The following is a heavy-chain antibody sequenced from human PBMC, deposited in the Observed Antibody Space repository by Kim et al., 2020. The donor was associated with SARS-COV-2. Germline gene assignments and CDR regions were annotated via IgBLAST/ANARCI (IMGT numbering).Heavy chain of an antibody. Sequence: GGSLRLSCAASGFTFSSYSMNWVRQAPGKGLEWVSSISSSSSYIYYADSVKGRFTISRDNAKNSLYLQMNSLRAEDTAVYYCARAMTTVEYFDYWGQGTLVTVSS. CDR1: GFTFSSYS. D-gene: IGHD4-17*01. J-gene: IGHJ4*02. CDR3: ARAMTTVEYFDY. CDR2: ISSSSSYI. V-gene: IGHV3-21*01.